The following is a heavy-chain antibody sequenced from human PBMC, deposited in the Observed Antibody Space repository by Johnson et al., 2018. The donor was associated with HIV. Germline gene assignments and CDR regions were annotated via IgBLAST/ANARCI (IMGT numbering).Heavy chain of an antibody. CDR2: IRIEANSYAT. CDR1: GFTFSGTA. J-gene: IGHJ3*02. Sequence: VQLVESGGGLVQPGGSLRLSCAASGFTFSGTAMHWVRQASGKGLEWVGRIRIEANSYATASAAWVNSRFTISRDDSKYTAYLQMNSLKTEDTAVYYFIRHADIWGQGTMVTVSS. CDR3: IRHADI. V-gene: IGHV3-73*01.